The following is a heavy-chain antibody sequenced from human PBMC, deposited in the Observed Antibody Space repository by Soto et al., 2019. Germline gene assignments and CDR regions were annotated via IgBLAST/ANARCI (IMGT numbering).Heavy chain of an antibody. J-gene: IGHJ6*02. V-gene: IGHV4-59*01. CDR3: ARDYGGNSFNYYYGMDV. D-gene: IGHD4-17*01. CDR1: GGSISSYY. CDR2: IYYSGST. Sequence: QVQLQESGPGLVKPSETLSLTCTVSGGSISSYYWSWIRQPPGKGLEWIGYIYYSGSTNYNPSLKSRVTISVDTSKNQFSLKLSSVTAADTAVYYCARDYGGNSFNYYYGMDVWGQGTTVTVSS.